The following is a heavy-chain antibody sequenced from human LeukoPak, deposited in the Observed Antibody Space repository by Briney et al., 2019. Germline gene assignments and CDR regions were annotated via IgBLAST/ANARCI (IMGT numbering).Heavy chain of an antibody. Sequence: ASVKVSCKASGYTFTSYDINWVRQATGQGLEWMGWMNPNSGNTGYAQKFQGRVTITRNTSISTAYMELSSLRSEDTAVYYCARVIDYYDSSGYYYGFWFDPWGQGTLVTVSS. J-gene: IGHJ5*02. CDR3: ARVIDYYDSSGYYYGFWFDP. D-gene: IGHD3-22*01. CDR2: MNPNSGNT. CDR1: GYTFTSYD. V-gene: IGHV1-8*03.